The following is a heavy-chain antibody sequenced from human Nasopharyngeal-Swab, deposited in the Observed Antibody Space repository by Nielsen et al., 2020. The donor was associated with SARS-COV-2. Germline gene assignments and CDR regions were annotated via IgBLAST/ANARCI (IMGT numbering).Heavy chain of an antibody. CDR1: GFTFSSYA. Sequence: GGSLRLSCAASGFTFSSYAMHWVRQAPGKGLEWVAVISYDGSNKYYADSVKGRFTISRDNSKNTLYLQMNSLRAEDTAVYYCARSYYGAYYYGMDAWGQGTTVTVSS. J-gene: IGHJ6*02. CDR3: ARSYYGAYYYGMDA. V-gene: IGHV3-30-3*01. CDR2: ISYDGSNK. D-gene: IGHD4-17*01.